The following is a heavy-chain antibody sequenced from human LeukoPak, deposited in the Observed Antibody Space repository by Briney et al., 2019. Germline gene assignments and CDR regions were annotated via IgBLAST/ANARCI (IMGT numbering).Heavy chain of an antibody. CDR2: IIPIFGTA. CDR1: GGTFSSYA. CDR3: ERDIVVAVADRLSYECYMDV. V-gene: IGHV1-69*01. Sequence: SVKVSCKAAGGTFSSYAISWVRQAPGQGLEWMGRIIPIFGTANYAQKFQGRVTISADESTSTAYMERSSLRSENTAVYYCERDIVVAVADRLSYECYMDVWGKGTTVTVSS. J-gene: IGHJ6*03. D-gene: IGHD2-15*01.